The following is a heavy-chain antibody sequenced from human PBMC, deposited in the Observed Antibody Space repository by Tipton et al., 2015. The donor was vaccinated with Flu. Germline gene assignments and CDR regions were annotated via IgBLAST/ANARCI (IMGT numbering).Heavy chain of an antibody. Sequence: LRLSCAVSGDSIRGPYYWGWVRQPPGKGLEWIGNIFHTGTMYYNPSLKSRHTLSVDRSKNQFSLKLTSVTAADTAVYFCARRDFSNYVSEPKNWFDPWGPGVLVSVSS. D-gene: IGHD4-11*01. CDR3: ARRDFSNYVSEPKNWFDP. CDR1: GDSIRGPYY. J-gene: IGHJ5*02. V-gene: IGHV4-38-2*01. CDR2: IFHTGTM.